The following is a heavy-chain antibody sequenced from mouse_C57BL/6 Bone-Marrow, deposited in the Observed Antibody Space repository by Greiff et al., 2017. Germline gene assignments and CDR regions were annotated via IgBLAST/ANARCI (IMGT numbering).Heavy chain of an antibody. J-gene: IGHJ3*01. Sequence: QVQLQQSGPELVKPGASVKISCKASGYAFSSSWMNWVKQRPGKGLEWIGRIYPGDGDTNYNGKFKGKATLTADKSSSTAYMQLSSLTSEDSAVYYCAREGLLRYWGQETLVTVSA. CDR1: GYAFSSSW. CDR3: AREGLLRY. V-gene: IGHV1-82*01. CDR2: IYPGDGDT. D-gene: IGHD1-1*01.